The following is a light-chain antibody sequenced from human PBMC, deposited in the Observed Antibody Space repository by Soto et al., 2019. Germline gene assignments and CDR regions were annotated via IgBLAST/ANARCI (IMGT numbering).Light chain of an antibody. J-gene: IGKJ4*01. Sequence: AIGITQTQSSLSASTGGRVTITCRASQGISSYLAWYPQKPGKAPKVLIFDASTLDGGVPSRFSGRRSGTDFTLTISSLQPSDFATYYCQQYNTYPLTFGGGTKVDIK. CDR2: DAS. CDR1: QGISSY. CDR3: QQYNTYPLT. V-gene: IGKV1-8*01.